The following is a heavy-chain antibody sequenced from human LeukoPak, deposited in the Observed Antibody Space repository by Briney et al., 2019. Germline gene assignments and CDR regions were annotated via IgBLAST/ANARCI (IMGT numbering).Heavy chain of an antibody. CDR2: IYSSGST. CDR3: ARGPTTGDLLRRFDP. J-gene: IGHJ5*02. Sequence: SETLSLTCTVSGGSISSYYWSWIRQPAGKGLEWIGRIYSSGSTNYNPSLKSRVTMSVDTSNNQFSLKLSSVTATDTAVYYCARGPTTGDLLRRFDPWGQGTPVTVSS. CDR1: GGSISSYY. D-gene: IGHD1-26*01. V-gene: IGHV4-4*07.